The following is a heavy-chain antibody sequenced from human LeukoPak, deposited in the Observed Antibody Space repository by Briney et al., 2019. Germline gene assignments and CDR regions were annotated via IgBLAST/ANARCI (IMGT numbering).Heavy chain of an antibody. J-gene: IGHJ6*03. CDR1: GYSISSGYF. CDR2: IYHSGTT. V-gene: IGHV4-38-2*01. CDR3: ARARGTTIFGVVIMDYYMDV. Sequence: PSETLSPTCAVSGYSISSGYFWVWIRQPPGKGLEWIGSIYHSGTTYYNPSLKSRVTISVDTSKNHFSLKLSSVTAADTAVYYCARARGTTIFGVVIMDYYMDVWGKGTTVTVSS. D-gene: IGHD3-3*01.